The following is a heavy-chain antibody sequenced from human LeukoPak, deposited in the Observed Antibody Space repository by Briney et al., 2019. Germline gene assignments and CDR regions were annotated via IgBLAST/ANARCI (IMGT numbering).Heavy chain of an antibody. CDR3: ATLPIYYDFWSGYIY. CDR1: GGTFSSYA. CDR2: IIPIFGTA. V-gene: IGHV1-69*01. Sequence: SVKVSCKASGGTFSSYAISWVRQAPGQGLEWMGGIIPIFGTANYAQKFQGRVTITADESTSTAYMELSSLRSEDTAVYYCATLPIYYDFWSGYIYWSQGTLVTVSS. J-gene: IGHJ4*02. D-gene: IGHD3-3*01.